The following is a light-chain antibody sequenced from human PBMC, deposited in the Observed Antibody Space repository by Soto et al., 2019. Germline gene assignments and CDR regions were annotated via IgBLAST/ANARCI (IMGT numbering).Light chain of an antibody. CDR2: DVS. CDR3: SSYTTSNARQIV. Sequence: QSALTQPASVSGSPGQSITISCTGTSSDVGGYNYVSWYQHHPGKAPKLMIYDVSNRPSGVSNRFSGSKSGNTASLTISGLQPDDEAEYYCSSYTTSNARQIVFGTGTKLTVL. V-gene: IGLV2-14*03. J-gene: IGLJ1*01. CDR1: SSDVGGYNY.